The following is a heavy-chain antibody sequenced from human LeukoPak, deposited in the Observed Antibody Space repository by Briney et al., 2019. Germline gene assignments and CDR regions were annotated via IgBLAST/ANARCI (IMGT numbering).Heavy chain of an antibody. V-gene: IGHV6-1*01. J-gene: IGHJ6*02. CDR1: GDSVSSNSAA. CDR2: TYYRSKWYN. Sequence: SQTLSLTCAISGDSVSSNSAAWIWIRQAPSRGLEWLGRTYYRSKWYNDYAVSAKSRITINPDTSKNQFSLQLNSVTPEDSAVYYCARATGGVDVWGQGTTVTVSS. D-gene: IGHD5-12*01. CDR3: ARATGGVDV.